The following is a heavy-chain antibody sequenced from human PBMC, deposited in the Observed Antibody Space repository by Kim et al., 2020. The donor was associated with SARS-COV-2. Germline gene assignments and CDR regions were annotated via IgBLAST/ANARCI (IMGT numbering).Heavy chain of an antibody. J-gene: IGHJ4*02. CDR3: ARDPSSGYYGYFDY. V-gene: IGHV3-33*01. CDR1: GFTFSSYG. Sequence: GGSLRLSCAASGFTFSSYGMHWVRQAPGKGLEWVAVIWYDGSNKYYADSVKGRFTISRDNSKNTLYLQMNSLRAEDTAVYYCARDPSSGYYGYFDYWGQGTLVTVSS. D-gene: IGHD3-22*01. CDR2: IWYDGSNK.